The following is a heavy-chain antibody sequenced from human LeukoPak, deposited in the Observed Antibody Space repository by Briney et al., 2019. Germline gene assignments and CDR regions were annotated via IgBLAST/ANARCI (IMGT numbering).Heavy chain of an antibody. CDR3: ARDSSNFPFDP. CDR1: GYSISSGYY. J-gene: IGHJ5*02. Sequence: SETLSLTCAVSGYSISSGYYWGWIRQPPGKGLEWIGSIYHSGSTYYNPSLKSRVTISVDTSKNQFSLKLSSVTAADTAVYYCARDSSNFPFDPWGQGTLVTVSS. V-gene: IGHV4-38-2*02. CDR2: IYHSGST. D-gene: IGHD6-13*01.